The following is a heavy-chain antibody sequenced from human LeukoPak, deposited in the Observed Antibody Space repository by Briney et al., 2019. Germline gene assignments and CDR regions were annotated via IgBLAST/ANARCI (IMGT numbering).Heavy chain of an antibody. D-gene: IGHD3-10*01. V-gene: IGHV3-74*01. CDR2: INSDGSST. Sequence: PGGSLRLSCAASGFTFSSYWMHWVRQAPGKGLVWVSRINSDGSSTSYADSVKGRFTISRDNAKSTLYLQMNSLRAEDTVVYYCARDGSGMLGSGSYHFDYWGQGTLVTVSS. J-gene: IGHJ4*02. CDR3: ARDGSGMLGSGSYHFDY. CDR1: GFTFSSYW.